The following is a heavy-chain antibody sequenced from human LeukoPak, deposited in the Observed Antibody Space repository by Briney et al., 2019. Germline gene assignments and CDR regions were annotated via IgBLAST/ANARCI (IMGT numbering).Heavy chain of an antibody. J-gene: IGHJ4*02. CDR2: ISYDGSNK. CDR1: GFTFSSYA. D-gene: IGHD2-21*02. Sequence: GRSLRLSCAASGFTFSSYAMHWVRQAPGKGLEWVAVISYDGSNKYYADSVKGRFTISRDNSKNTLYLQMNSLRAEDTAVYYCARDHCGGDCSHSYYFDYWGQGTLVTVSS. CDR3: ARDHCGGDCSHSYYFDY. V-gene: IGHV3-30*04.